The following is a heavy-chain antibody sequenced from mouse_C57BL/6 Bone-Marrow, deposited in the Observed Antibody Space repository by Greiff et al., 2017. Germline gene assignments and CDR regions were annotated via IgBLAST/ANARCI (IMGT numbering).Heavy chain of an antibody. J-gene: IGHJ2*01. CDR3: ARQRTGYYFDY. D-gene: IGHD4-1*01. Sequence: EVKLVESGGDLVKPGGSLKLSCAASGFTFSSYGMSWVRQTPDKRLEWVATISSGGSYTYYPDSVKGRFTISRDKAKNTLYLQMSSLKSEDTAMYYCARQRTGYYFDYWGQGTTLTVSS. CDR1: GFTFSSYG. V-gene: IGHV5-6*01. CDR2: ISSGGSYT.